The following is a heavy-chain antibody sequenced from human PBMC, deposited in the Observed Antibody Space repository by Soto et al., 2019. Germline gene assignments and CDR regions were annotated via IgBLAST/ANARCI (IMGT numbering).Heavy chain of an antibody. CDR2: INHSGST. Sequence: SETLSLTCAVYGGSFSGYYWSWIRQPPGKGLEWIGEINHSGSTNYNPSLKSRVTISVDTSKNQFSLKLSSVTAADTAVYYCARRYYDFWSGYYYYYGRDVGGQGTTVTVSS. CDR3: ARRYYDFWSGYYYYYGRDV. CDR1: GGSFSGYY. J-gene: IGHJ6*02. D-gene: IGHD3-3*01. V-gene: IGHV4-34*01.